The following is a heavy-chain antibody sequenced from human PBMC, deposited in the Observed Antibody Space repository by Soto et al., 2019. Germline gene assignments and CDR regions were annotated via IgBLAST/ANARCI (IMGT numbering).Heavy chain of an antibody. V-gene: IGHV3-23*01. CDR1: GFTFSSYA. CDR3: VKRTVGWYFDL. J-gene: IGHJ2*01. CDR2: ISGSGGST. Sequence: EVQLLESGGGLVQPGGSLRLSCAASGFTFSSYAMSWVRQAPGKGLEWVSAISGSGGSTYYADSVRGRLTISRDNSKNTLYLQMNSLRAEDTAVYYCVKRTVGWYFDLWVRGTLVTVSS. D-gene: IGHD4-17*01.